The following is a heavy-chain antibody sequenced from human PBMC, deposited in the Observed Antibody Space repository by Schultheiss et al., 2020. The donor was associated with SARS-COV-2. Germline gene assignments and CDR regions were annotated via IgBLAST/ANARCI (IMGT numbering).Heavy chain of an antibody. CDR1: GFTFSSYE. J-gene: IGHJ4*02. D-gene: IGHD3-22*01. V-gene: IGHV3-74*01. Sequence: GGSLRLSCAASGFTFSSYEMNWVRQAPGKGLVWVSRINSDGESTTYADSVKGRITISRDNAKNTLYLQMNSLRAEDTAVYYCATYYYSSGYYVFDFWGQGTLVTVSS. CDR3: ATYYYSSGYYVFDF. CDR2: INSDGEST.